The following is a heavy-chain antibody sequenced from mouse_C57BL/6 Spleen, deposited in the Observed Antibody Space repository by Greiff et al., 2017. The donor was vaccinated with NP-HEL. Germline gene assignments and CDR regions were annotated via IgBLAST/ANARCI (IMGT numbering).Heavy chain of an antibody. CDR3: ARELGRGGWFAY. V-gene: IGHV5-4*01. D-gene: IGHD4-1*01. J-gene: IGHJ3*01. CDR2: ISDGGSYT. Sequence: EVKLVESGGGLVKPGGSLKLSCAASGFTFSSYAMSWVRQTPEKRLEWVATISDGGSYTYYPDNVKGRFTISRDNAKNNLYLQMSHLKSEDTAMYYCARELGRGGWFAYWGQGTLVTVSA. CDR1: GFTFSSYA.